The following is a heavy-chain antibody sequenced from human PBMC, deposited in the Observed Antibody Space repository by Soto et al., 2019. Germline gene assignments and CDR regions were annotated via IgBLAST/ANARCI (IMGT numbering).Heavy chain of an antibody. CDR2: IDGSGAA. CDR3: AGEASNRGFAFDS. V-gene: IGHV3-23*01. D-gene: IGHD3-10*01. J-gene: IGHJ4*03. CDR1: GYVFSNYA. Sequence: EVQLLESGGDLGQPGGSLRLSCVASGYVFSNYAMAWVRQVPGKGLQWVSRIDGSGAAHYGDSVKGRFTMSRDNSKNRLFLQLDRLGAEDTALYCWAGEASNRGFAFDSWGQGTGVAVSS.